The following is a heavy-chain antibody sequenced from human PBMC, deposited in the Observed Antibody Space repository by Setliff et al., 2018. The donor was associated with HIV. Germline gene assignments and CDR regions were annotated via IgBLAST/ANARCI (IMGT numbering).Heavy chain of an antibody. CDR3: ARVGHSSSYHYYGMDV. Sequence: RASVKVSCKTSGYTFTSYGMNWIRQAPGQGLEWMGGIIPMFGTGFYAQKFRDRVTITTDENRSTAYMELNSLRPEDTGVFYCARVGHSSSYHYYGMDVWGQGTTVTVSS. D-gene: IGHD6-13*01. CDR1: GYTFTSYG. V-gene: IGHV1-69*05. J-gene: IGHJ6*02. CDR2: IIPMFGTG.